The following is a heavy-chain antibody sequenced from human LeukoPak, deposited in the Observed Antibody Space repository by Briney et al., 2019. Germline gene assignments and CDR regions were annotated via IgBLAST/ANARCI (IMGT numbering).Heavy chain of an antibody. V-gene: IGHV3-48*03. Sequence: GGSLRLSCAASGFSFSSYEINWVRQAPGKGLEWVSYIGSSGSTVYYADSVKGRFTISRDNAKKSLYLQMNSLKDEDTAVYYCARDTLLYADSPDAFDMWGQGTMVTVSS. CDR1: GFSFSSYE. J-gene: IGHJ3*02. CDR2: IGSSGSTV. CDR3: ARDTLLYADSPDAFDM. D-gene: IGHD4-17*01.